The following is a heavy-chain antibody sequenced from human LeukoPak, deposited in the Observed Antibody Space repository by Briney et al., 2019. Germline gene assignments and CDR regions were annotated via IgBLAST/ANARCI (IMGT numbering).Heavy chain of an antibody. CDR2: ISDSSSII. V-gene: IGHV3-48*02. D-gene: IGHD3-10*01. CDR1: GFTFSSYG. J-gene: IGHJ4*02. CDR3: ARANSLMFRGVITYFVL. Sequence: GGSLRLSCAPSGFTFSSYGMNWVRQAPGKGLDYVAYISDSSSIIYYGDSVKGRFTISRDNTKNSLYLQMNRLRDEDTAVYFCARANSLMFRGVITYFVLGGQGTLVSVSS.